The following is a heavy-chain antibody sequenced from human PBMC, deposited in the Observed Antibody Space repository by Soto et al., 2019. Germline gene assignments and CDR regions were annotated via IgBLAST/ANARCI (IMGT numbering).Heavy chain of an antibody. CDR2: IYYSGST. Sequence: SETLSLTCTVSGGSISSGGYYWSWIRQHPGKGLEWIGYIYYSGSTYYNPSLKSRVTISVDTSKNQFSLKLSSVTAADTAVYYCARSYDSSGSKLDYWGQGTLVTVSS. J-gene: IGHJ4*02. V-gene: IGHV4-31*03. D-gene: IGHD3-22*01. CDR3: ARSYDSSGSKLDY. CDR1: GGSISSGGYY.